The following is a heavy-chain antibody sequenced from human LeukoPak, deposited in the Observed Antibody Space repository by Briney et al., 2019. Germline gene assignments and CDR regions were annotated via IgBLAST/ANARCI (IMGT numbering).Heavy chain of an antibody. CDR2: IGSSGGRT. V-gene: IGHV3-23*01. CDR1: GFTFSRYG. J-gene: IGHJ4*02. CDR3: AKDRRDYYNSGWHHFDY. Sequence: GGSLRLSCAASGFTFSRYGMNWVRQAPGKGLEWVSTIGSSGGRTYYAGSVKGRFTISRDTSKNTVYLQMNNLRAEDTAVYFCAKDRRDYYNSGWHHFDYWGQGTLVTVSS. D-gene: IGHD6-19*01.